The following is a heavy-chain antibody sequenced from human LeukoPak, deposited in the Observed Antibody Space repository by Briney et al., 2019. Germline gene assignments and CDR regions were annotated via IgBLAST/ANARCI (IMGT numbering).Heavy chain of an antibody. V-gene: IGHV3-33*01. CDR2: IWYDGSKK. J-gene: IGHJ4*02. CDR1: GFTFTSFG. Sequence: GGSLRLSCVASGFTFTSFGFYWVRQAPGKGPEWVALIWYDGSKKYYADSVKGRFSISRDTSKNTLYLQMNSLRAEDTALYYCARDAGNYDSGTSRFDFWGQGTLVTLSS. CDR3: ARDAGNYDSGTSRFDF. D-gene: IGHD3-10*01.